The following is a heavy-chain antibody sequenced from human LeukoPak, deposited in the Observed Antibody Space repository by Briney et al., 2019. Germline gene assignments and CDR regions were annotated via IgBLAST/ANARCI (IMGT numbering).Heavy chain of an antibody. J-gene: IGHJ4*02. CDR3: AREGMTTVTTAYFDY. Sequence: SETLSLTCTVSGGSISSYYWSWIRQPPGKGLEWIGRIYTSGSTNYNPSLKSRVTMSVDTSKNQFSLKLSSVTAADTAVYYCAREGMTTVTTAYFDYWGQGTLVTVSS. V-gene: IGHV4-4*07. CDR2: IYTSGST. D-gene: IGHD4-17*01. CDR1: GGSISSYY.